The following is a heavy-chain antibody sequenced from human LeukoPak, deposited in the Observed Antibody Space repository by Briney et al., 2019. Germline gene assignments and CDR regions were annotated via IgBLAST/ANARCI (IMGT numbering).Heavy chain of an antibody. D-gene: IGHD6-19*01. CDR2: ISSSGSTI. CDR3: ATKVAGTSHFAN. J-gene: IGHJ4*02. V-gene: IGHV3-48*03. CDR1: GFTFSSYE. Sequence: GGSLRLSCAASGFTFSSYEMNWVRQAPGKGLEWVSYISSSGSTIYYADSVKGRFTISRDNAKNSLYLQMNSLRAEDTAVYYCATKVAGTSHFANWGQGTLVTVSS.